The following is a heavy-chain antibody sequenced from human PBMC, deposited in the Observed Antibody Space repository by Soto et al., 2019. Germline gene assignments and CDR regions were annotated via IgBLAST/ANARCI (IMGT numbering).Heavy chain of an antibody. J-gene: IGHJ4*02. CDR2: IYYSGSTYYN. Sequence: QVQLQESGPGLVKPSQTLSLTCTVSGGSISSGGYYWSWIRQHPGKGLEWIGYIYYSGSTYYNYYNPSLKSRVTISVDTSKNQFSLKLSSVTAADTAVYYCARTPLLWGQGTLVPVSS. CDR1: GGSISSGGYY. V-gene: IGHV4-31*03. D-gene: IGHD1-26*01. CDR3: ARTPLL.